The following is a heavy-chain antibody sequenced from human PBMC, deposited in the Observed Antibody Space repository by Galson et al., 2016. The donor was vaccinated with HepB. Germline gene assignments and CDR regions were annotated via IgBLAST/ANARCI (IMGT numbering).Heavy chain of an antibody. Sequence: SLRLSCAASGFTFSTYSMNWVRQAPGKGLEWVSSISSSSSSKHYADSVKGRFTISRDNAKKSLYLQMNSLRAEDTAVYYCARVVTLVRGSTYADFWGQGTLVTVSS. J-gene: IGHJ4*02. CDR2: ISSSSSSK. CDR1: GFTFSTYS. CDR3: ARVVTLVRGSTYADF. D-gene: IGHD3-10*01. V-gene: IGHV3-21*01.